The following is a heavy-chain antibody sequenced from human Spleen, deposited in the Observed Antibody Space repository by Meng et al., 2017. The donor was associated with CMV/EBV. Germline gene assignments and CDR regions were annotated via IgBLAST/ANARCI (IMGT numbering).Heavy chain of an antibody. CDR2: IRFDGSNK. J-gene: IGHJ4*02. V-gene: IGHV3-30*02. CDR3: GKIDY. CDR1: GFTFKSFG. Sequence: GGSLRLSCAASGFTFKSFGMHWVRQAPGKGPEWVAFIRFDGSNKQYGDSVKGRFTISRDNAKNTLDLQMKGLGPEDTAVYYCGKIDYWGQGTLVTVSS.